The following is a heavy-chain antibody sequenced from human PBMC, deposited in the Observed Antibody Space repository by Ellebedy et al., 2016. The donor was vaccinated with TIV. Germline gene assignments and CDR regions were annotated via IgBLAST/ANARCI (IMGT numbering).Heavy chain of an antibody. Sequence: GGSLRLSXTASGFTFSDYAMHWVRQAPVKGLEWAALISYDGNKTDYADSVKGRFTISRDNSKNTLYLQMNSLRAEDTAVYYCASNYATYYDILTGYVFDYWGQGTLVTVSS. CDR1: GFTFSDYA. J-gene: IGHJ4*02. D-gene: IGHD3-9*01. V-gene: IGHV3-30-3*01. CDR3: ASNYATYYDILTGYVFDY. CDR2: ISYDGNKT.